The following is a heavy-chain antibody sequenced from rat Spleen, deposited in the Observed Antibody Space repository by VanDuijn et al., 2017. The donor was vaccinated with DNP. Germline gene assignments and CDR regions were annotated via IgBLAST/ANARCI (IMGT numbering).Heavy chain of an antibody. CDR1: GFIFFDYW. CDR2: INKDSSRI. J-gene: IGHJ2*01. V-gene: IGHV4-2*01. CDR3: TRGPNYGGDSDYFDY. D-gene: IGHD1-11*01. Sequence: EVKLVESGGGLVQPGRSLKLSCAASGFIFFDYWMGWVRQAPGKGLEWIGEINKDSSRINYNSSLRDKFTISRDNVQNTLYLQMSTLGSEDTAIYFGTRGPNYGGDSDYFDYWGQGVMVTVSS.